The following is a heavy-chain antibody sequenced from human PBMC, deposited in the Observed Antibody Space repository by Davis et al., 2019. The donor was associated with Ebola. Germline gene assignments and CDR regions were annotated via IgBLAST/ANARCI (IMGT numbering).Heavy chain of an antibody. CDR2: ISGTRSVA. V-gene: IGHV3-23*01. D-gene: IGHD2-2*01. Sequence: PGGSLRLSCAASGFTFSDYAMAWVRQAPGKGLECVAIISGTRSVADYADSVKGRFTISRDSINNMVHLQMDSLRVEDTAVYYCAKRELPAAHADYWGQGTLVTVSS. J-gene: IGHJ4*02. CDR1: GFTFSDYA. CDR3: AKRELPAAHADY.